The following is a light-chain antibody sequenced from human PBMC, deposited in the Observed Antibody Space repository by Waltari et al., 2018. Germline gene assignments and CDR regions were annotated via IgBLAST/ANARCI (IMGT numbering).Light chain of an antibody. CDR2: DAS. CDR3: QQYNNYPPT. CDR1: QDISKW. Sequence: DIQETQSPFSVSASVGDRVTITCRASQDISKWLAWYQLKPEKAPKSLIYDASRLQSGVPSRFNGSGSGTDFTLTINSLQPEDFATYYCQQYNNYPPTFGPGTKVDVK. J-gene: IGKJ3*01. V-gene: IGKV1D-16*01.